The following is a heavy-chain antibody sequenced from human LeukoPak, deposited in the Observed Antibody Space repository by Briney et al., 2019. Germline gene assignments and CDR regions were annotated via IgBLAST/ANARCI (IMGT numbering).Heavy chain of an antibody. D-gene: IGHD6-13*01. J-gene: IGHJ5*02. V-gene: IGHV4-59*01. CDR1: GGSISSYY. CDR3: AREGPYSSSWYDNWFDP. Sequence: SETLSLTCTVSGGSISSYYWSWIRQPPGKGLEWIGYIYYSGSTNYNPSLKSRVTISVDTSKNQFSLKLSSVTAADTAVYYCAREGPYSSSWYDNWFDPWGQGTLVTVSS. CDR2: IYYSGST.